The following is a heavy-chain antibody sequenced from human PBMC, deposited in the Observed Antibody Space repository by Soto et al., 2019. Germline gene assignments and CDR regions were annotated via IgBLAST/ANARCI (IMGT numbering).Heavy chain of an antibody. Sequence: QVQLQESGPGLVKPSQTLSLTCTVSGGSISSGGYYWSWIRQHPGKGLEWIGYIYYSGSTYYNPSLKSRVTISVDTSKNQFSLKLSSLTAADTAVYYCAREYYSSGWYRTFDYWGQGTLVTVSS. V-gene: IGHV4-31*03. CDR3: AREYYSSGWYRTFDY. CDR1: GGSISSGGYY. CDR2: IYYSGST. J-gene: IGHJ4*02. D-gene: IGHD6-19*01.